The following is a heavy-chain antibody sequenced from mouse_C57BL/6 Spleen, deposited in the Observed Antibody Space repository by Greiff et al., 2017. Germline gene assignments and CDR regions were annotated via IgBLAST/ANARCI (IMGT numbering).Heavy chain of an antibody. Sequence: EVKLMESGPGLVKPSQSLSLTCSVTGYSITSGYYWNWIRQFPGNKLEWMGYISYDGSNNYNPSLKNRISITRDTSKNQFFLKLNSVTTEDTATYYCARVPPNGYFDYWGQGTTLTVSS. CDR1: GYSITSGYY. CDR3: ARVPPNGYFDY. CDR2: ISYDGSN. V-gene: IGHV3-6*01. D-gene: IGHD4-1*01. J-gene: IGHJ2*01.